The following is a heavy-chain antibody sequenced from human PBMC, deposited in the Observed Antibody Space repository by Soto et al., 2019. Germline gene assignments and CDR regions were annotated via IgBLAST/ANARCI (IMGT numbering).Heavy chain of an antibody. D-gene: IGHD3-22*01. CDR3: AGLYHYDSSGYYDY. Sequence: ASVKVSCKASGNSFTTYYMHWVRQAPGQGLEWMGIINPSGGRTTYAQKFQGRVTMTRDTSTSTFHMELSSLTSEDTAVYYCAGLYHYDSSGYYDYWGQGTLDTVSS. V-gene: IGHV1-46*01. CDR1: GNSFTTYY. CDR2: INPSGGRT. J-gene: IGHJ4*02.